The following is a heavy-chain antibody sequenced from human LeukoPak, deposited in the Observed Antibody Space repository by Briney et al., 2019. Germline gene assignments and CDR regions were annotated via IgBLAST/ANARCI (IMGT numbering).Heavy chain of an antibody. V-gene: IGHV4-30-2*01. CDR1: GGSISSGGYS. J-gene: IGHJ5*02. D-gene: IGHD3-10*01. CDR2: IYHSGST. Sequence: PSETLSHTCAVSGGSISSGGYSWSWIRQPPGKGLEWIGYIYHSGSTYYNPSLKSRVTISVDRSKNQFSLKLSSVTAADTAVYYCARLTYGWFDPWGQGTLVTVSS. CDR3: ARLTYGWFDP.